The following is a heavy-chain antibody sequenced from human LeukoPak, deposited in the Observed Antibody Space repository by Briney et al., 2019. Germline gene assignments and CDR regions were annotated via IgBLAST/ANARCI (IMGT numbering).Heavy chain of an antibody. CDR1: GFPFSSYG. CDR3: ASPGTTGVTRRNYFDY. Sequence: GGSLRLSCAASGFPFSSYGMHWVRQAPGKGLEWVAFIRYDGSNEYYVDSVKGRFTISGDNSKNTLYLQMNSLRAEDTAVYYCASPGTTGVTRRNYFDYWGQGILVTVSS. V-gene: IGHV3-30*02. D-gene: IGHD1-1*01. CDR2: IRYDGSNE. J-gene: IGHJ4*02.